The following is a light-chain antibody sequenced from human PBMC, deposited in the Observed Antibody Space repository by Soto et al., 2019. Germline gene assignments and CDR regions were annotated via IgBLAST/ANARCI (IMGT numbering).Light chain of an antibody. Sequence: EIVFTHSPPTLRFPPWEKATLSCRASQSVSSYLAWYQQKPGQAPRLLIYDASNRATGIPARFSGSGSGTDFTLTISSLEPEDFAVYYCQQRSNWPITFGQGTRLEIK. CDR1: QSVSSY. J-gene: IGKJ5*01. CDR3: QQRSNWPIT. CDR2: DAS. V-gene: IGKV3-11*01.